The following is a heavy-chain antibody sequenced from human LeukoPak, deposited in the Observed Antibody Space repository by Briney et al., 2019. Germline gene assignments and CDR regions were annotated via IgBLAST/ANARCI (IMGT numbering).Heavy chain of an antibody. CDR1: GGSVSSADYY. CDR2: IYHTGSN. Sequence: SETLSLTCTVSGGSVSSADYYWSWIRHPPGKTLEWIGYIYHTGSNNYKYSLKSRVTISLDTSKNRFSLRLTSMTAADTAVYYCARGNSYYDSSGAFDYWGQGTLVTVSS. V-gene: IGHV4-61*08. J-gene: IGHJ4*02. CDR3: ARGNSYYDSSGAFDY. D-gene: IGHD3-22*01.